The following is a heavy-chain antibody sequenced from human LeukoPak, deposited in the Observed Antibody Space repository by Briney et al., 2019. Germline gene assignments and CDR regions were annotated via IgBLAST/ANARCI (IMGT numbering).Heavy chain of an antibody. J-gene: IGHJ4*02. D-gene: IGHD2-8*01. CDR3: LMAYFDY. Sequence: GGSLRLSCAASGFTFSSYWMHWVRQAPGKGLVWVSRINSDGSTTSYADSVKGRFTISRDNAKNTLYLQMSSLKTDDTAVYYCLMAYFDYWGQGTLVTVSS. CDR1: GFTFSSYW. CDR2: INSDGSTT. V-gene: IGHV3-74*01.